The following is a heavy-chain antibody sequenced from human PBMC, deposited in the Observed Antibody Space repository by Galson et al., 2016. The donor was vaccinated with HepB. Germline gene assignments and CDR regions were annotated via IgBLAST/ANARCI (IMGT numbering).Heavy chain of an antibody. CDR1: GFTLNSFA. D-gene: IGHD6-19*01. J-gene: IGHJ4*02. V-gene: IGHV3-23*01. CDR2: INGGSA. CDR3: ARAFRYGTGWYGRNDC. Sequence: SLRLSCAASGFTLNSFAMSWVRQAPGKGLEWVSAINGGSAHYADSVQGRFTISGDTSKNTLYLEMNSLRAEDTAIYYCARAFRYGTGWYGRNDCWGQGTLVTVSS.